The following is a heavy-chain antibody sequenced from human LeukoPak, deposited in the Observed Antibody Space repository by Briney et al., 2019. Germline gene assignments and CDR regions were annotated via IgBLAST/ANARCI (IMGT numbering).Heavy chain of an antibody. CDR1: GLTFGSHA. CDR2: IFGSGGSP. V-gene: IGHV3-23*01. J-gene: IGHJ4*02. Sequence: GGSLRLSFKASGLTFGSHARYWARQAPGKGLEWVAGIFGSGGSPHYADSVKGRFTISRDNSRNTVYLQINSLRADDTAVYYCGKTTVGYSSGQKPAWPVDYWGQGTLVTVSS. D-gene: IGHD5-18*01. CDR3: GKTTVGYSSGQKPAWPVDY.